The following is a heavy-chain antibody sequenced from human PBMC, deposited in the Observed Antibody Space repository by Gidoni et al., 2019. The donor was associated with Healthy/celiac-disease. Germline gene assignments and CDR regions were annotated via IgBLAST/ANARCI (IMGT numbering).Heavy chain of an antibody. CDR3: ARDLGDIVVVPAAMGIGY. V-gene: IGHV3-30-3*01. CDR2: ISYDGSNK. Sequence: QVQLVASGGGSVQPGRPLRLSGAASGFTFSRSARHWVRQAPGKGLEWVAVISYDGSNKYYADSVKGRFTISRDNSKNTLYLQMNSLRAEDTAVYYCARDLGDIVVVPAAMGIGYWGQGTLVTVSS. CDR1: GFTFSRSA. J-gene: IGHJ4*02. D-gene: IGHD2-2*01.